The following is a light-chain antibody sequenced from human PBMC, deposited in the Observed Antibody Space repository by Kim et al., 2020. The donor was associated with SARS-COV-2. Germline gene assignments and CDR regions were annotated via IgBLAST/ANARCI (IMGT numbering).Light chain of an antibody. V-gene: IGKV1-5*01. J-gene: IGKJ2*01. CDR2: GGF. CDR3: QQYDTDPNT. Sequence: SASVRERVTLPCRGSPSISNLLAWEQAKPRKAPHPPIFGGFSLESGVPSRFSGRGSGTEFTLTISSLQPDDFATYYCQQYDTDPNTFGQGTKLEIK. CDR1: PSISNL.